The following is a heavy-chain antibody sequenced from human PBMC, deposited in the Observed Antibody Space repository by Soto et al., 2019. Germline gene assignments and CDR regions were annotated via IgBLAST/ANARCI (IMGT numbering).Heavy chain of an antibody. V-gene: IGHV6-1*01. CDR2: TYYRSKWYN. CDR1: GDSVSSNSAA. Sequence: TLSLTCAISGDSVSSNSAAWNWIRQSPSRGLEWLGRTYYRSKWYNDYAVSVKSRITINPDTSKSQFSLQLNSVTPEDTAVYYCAGDHPDYYGSGSYLGLAYYYYYGMDVWGQGTTVTVSS. D-gene: IGHD3-10*01. CDR3: AGDHPDYYGSGSYLGLAYYYYYGMDV. J-gene: IGHJ6*02.